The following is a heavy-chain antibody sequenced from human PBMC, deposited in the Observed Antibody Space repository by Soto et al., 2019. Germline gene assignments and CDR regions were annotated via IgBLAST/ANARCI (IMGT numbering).Heavy chain of an antibody. CDR2: IYYSGST. CDR1: GGSISSSSYY. CDR3: ARWGPYYYGSGRSFDY. J-gene: IGHJ4*02. V-gene: IGHV4-39*01. D-gene: IGHD3-10*01. Sequence: QLQLQESGPGLVKPSETLSLTCTVSGGSISSSSYYWGWIRQPPGKGLEWIGSIYYSGSTYYNPSLTSRVTKAVDTSKTQFSLKLSSVTAAATAVYYCARWGPYYYGSGRSFDYWGQGTLVTVSS.